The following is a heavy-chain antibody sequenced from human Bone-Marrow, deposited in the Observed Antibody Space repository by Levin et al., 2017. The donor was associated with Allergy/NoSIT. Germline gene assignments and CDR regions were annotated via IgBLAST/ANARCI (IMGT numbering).Heavy chain of an antibody. Sequence: GGSLRLSCAASGFTFSSYALHWVRQAPGKGLEWLAVISYNGADIHYADSAKGRFTISRDKSNNSLYLQLNRLRAEDTAVYYCTRDRGFGLESHYYGMDVWGQGTTVTVSS. CDR3: TRDRGFGLESHYYGMDV. V-gene: IGHV3-30*01. CDR2: ISYNGADI. CDR1: GFTFSSYA. J-gene: IGHJ6*02. D-gene: IGHD3-3*01.